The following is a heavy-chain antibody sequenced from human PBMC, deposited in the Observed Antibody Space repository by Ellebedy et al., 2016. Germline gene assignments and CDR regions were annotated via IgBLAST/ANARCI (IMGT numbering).Heavy chain of an antibody. J-gene: IGHJ3*02. V-gene: IGHV3-48*04. CDR2: IRGGDGPA. CDR1: GLAFTYNA. Sequence: GESLKISCEASGLAFTYNAMNWVRQAPGRGLEWISHIRGGDGPAYYADSVKGRFIMSRDTANNSLYLQMNSLRAEETAMYFCARGVNYTFDIWGQGTMVTVSS. D-gene: IGHD1-7*01. CDR3: ARGVNYTFDI.